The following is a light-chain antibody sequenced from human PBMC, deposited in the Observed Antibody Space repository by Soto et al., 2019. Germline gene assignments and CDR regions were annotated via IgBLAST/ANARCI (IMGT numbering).Light chain of an antibody. CDR1: QNIKTY. CDR2: GES. Sequence: DIHMTQSPSSLSASVGERVTITCRPSQNIKTYLNWYQQKPGKAPKLLIYGESSLQSGVPSRFSGSGSGADFSLTISSLQPEDLATYYCQQSFSFPWTFGQGTKIEIK. CDR3: QQSFSFPWT. V-gene: IGKV1-39*01. J-gene: IGKJ1*01.